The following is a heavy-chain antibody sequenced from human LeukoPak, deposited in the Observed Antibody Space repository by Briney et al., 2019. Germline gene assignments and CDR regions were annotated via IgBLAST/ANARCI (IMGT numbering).Heavy chain of an antibody. Sequence: QPGRSLRLSCAASGFTFSSYGMHWVRQAPGKGLEWVAVIWYDGSNKYYADSVKGRFTISRDNSKNTLYLQMNSLRAEDTAVYYCAKGLVYQLLRAPPEGAFDIWGQGTMVTVSS. V-gene: IGHV3-33*06. D-gene: IGHD2-2*01. CDR2: IWYDGSNK. CDR3: AKGLVYQLLRAPPEGAFDI. CDR1: GFTFSSYG. J-gene: IGHJ3*02.